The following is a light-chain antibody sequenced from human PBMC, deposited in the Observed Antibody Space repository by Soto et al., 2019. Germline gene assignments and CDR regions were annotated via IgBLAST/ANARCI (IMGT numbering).Light chain of an antibody. Sequence: IHMTQSPASFSSSTGDRVTISCRASQGISSYLAWYQQKPGKAPKLMIYKASTLKSGVPSRCSGGASAKESPLTSRLQPADFVVYYYQQYGISHPEAFGQGTKVDIK. CDR2: KAS. CDR3: QQYGISHPEA. CDR1: QGISSY. J-gene: IGKJ1*01. V-gene: IGKV1-8*01.